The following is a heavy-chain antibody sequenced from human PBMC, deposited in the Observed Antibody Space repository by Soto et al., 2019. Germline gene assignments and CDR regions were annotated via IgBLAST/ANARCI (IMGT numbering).Heavy chain of an antibody. CDR3: TTATFLSGYDWSYYYYGLDV. D-gene: IGHD5-12*01. Sequence: GGSLRLSCAASGFTFSNAWMNWVRQAPGKGLEWVGRIKSKTDGGTTDYDAPVKGRFTISRDDSKKTQNLQMNSLKTEDTAVYYCTTATFLSGYDWSYYYYGLDVWGQGTTVTVSS. CDR2: IKSKTDGGTT. V-gene: IGHV3-15*07. J-gene: IGHJ6*02. CDR1: GFTFSNAW.